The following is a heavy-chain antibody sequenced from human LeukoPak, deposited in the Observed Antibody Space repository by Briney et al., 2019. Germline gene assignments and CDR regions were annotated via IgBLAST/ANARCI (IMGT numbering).Heavy chain of an antibody. J-gene: IGHJ4*02. Sequence: SETLSLTCAVYGGSFSGYYWSWIRQPPGKGLEWIGEINHSGSTNYNPSLKSRVTISVDTSKNQFSLELSSVTAADTAVYYCASSSSGSADYWGQGTLVTVSS. CDR1: GGSFSGYY. V-gene: IGHV4-34*01. CDR2: INHSGST. D-gene: IGHD1-26*01. CDR3: ASSSSGSADY.